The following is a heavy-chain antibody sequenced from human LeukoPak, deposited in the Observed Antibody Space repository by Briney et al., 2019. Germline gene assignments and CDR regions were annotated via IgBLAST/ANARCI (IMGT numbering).Heavy chain of an antibody. CDR1: GFTFSNFA. V-gene: IGHV3-23*01. CDR3: ARDFDSTTINWFDP. D-gene: IGHD5-24*01. Sequence: GSLRLSCAASGFTFSNFAMNWVRQAPGKGLDWVSGISASGATTHYADSVKGRFTISRDNSKNTLYLQLNSLRAEDTAVYYCARDFDSTTINWFDPWGQGTLVTVSP. J-gene: IGHJ5*02. CDR2: ISASGATT.